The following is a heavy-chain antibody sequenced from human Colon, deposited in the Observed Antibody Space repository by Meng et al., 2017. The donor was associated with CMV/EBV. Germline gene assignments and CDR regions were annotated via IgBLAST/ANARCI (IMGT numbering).Heavy chain of an antibody. CDR3: VKDDPALDY. CDR2: ISSSSSYI. J-gene: IGHJ4*02. D-gene: IGHD2-2*01. CDR1: GFTFSSYS. Sequence: GGSLRLSCAASGFTFSSYSMNWVRQAPGKGLEWVSSISSSSSYIYYADSVKGRFTISRDNSKNTLYLQMNSLTPEDTAVYYCVKDDPALDYWGQGTLVTVSS. V-gene: IGHV3-21*01.